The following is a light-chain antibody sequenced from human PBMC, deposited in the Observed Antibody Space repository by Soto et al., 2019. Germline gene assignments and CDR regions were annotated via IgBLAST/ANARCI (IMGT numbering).Light chain of an antibody. CDR3: YKYAGGSTYL. CDR1: SSDVGSDSL. Sequence: QSVLTQPASVSGSPGQSITISCPGTSSDVGSDSLLSWYQNHPGKAPKLIIYEDIKGPSGVSNRFSGSKSGNTASLRISGLQAEDEADYYCYKYAGGSTYLFGTGTKVTVL. J-gene: IGLJ1*01. CDR2: EDI. V-gene: IGLV2-23*01.